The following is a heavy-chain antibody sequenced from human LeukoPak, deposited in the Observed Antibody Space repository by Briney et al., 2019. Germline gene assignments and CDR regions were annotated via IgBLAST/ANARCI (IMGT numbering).Heavy chain of an antibody. CDR3: ARDPRDGQQPEVDY. CDR2: INPNSGGT. D-gene: IGHD6-13*01. J-gene: IGHJ4*02. V-gene: IGHV1-2*02. CDR1: GYTFTGYY. Sequence: ASVKVSCKASGYTFTGYYMHWVRQAPGQGLEWMGWINPNSGGTNYAQKFQGRVTMTRETSISTAYMELSRLRSDDTAVYYCARDPRDGQQPEVDYWGQGTLVTVSS.